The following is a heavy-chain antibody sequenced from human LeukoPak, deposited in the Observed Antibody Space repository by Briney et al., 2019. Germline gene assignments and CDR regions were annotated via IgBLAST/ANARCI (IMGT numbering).Heavy chain of an antibody. Sequence: SETLSLTCTVSGGSISSYYWSWIRQPAGKGLEWIGRIYTSGSTNYNPSLKSRVTMSVDTSKNQFSLKLSSVTAADTAVYYCARDPVVPSDFWSGYSDSFDIWGQGTMVTVSS. CDR2: IYTSGST. CDR3: ARDPVVPSDFWSGYSDSFDI. CDR1: GGSISSYY. J-gene: IGHJ3*02. D-gene: IGHD3-3*01. V-gene: IGHV4-4*07.